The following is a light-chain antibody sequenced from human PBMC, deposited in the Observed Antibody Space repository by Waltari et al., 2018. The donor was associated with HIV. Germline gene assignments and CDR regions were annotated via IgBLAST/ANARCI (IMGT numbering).Light chain of an antibody. CDR3: CSYAGRSTWV. Sequence: QSALTQPASVSGSPGQSITISCTGTSSDVGSYNLVSWYQPHPGKAPKRMIYEVSKRPSGVSNRFSGSKSGNTASLTISGLQAEDEADYYCCSYAGRSTWVFGGGTKLTVL. CDR2: EVS. J-gene: IGLJ3*02. CDR1: SSDVGSYNL. V-gene: IGLV2-23*02.